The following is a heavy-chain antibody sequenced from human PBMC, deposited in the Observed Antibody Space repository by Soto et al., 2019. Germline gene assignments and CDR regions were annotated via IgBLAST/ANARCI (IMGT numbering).Heavy chain of an antibody. CDR3: ARQGYYGSGTVSGMDV. CDR1: GYTFMSYW. CDR2: IDPSDSYT. V-gene: IGHV5-10-1*01. Sequence: GESLKISCKGSGYTFMSYWIIWVRQMPGKGLEWMGRIDPSDSYTNYKPSLQGHVTISIDKSTSTAYLQWSSLKASDTAMYHCARQGYYGSGTVSGMDVWGQGTTVTVSS. D-gene: IGHD3-10*01. J-gene: IGHJ6*02.